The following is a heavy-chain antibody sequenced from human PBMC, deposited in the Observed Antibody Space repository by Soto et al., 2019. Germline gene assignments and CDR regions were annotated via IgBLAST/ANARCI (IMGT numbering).Heavy chain of an antibody. Sequence: EVQLVESGGGLVQPGGSLRLSCAASGFTFSSYSMNWVRQALGKGLEWVSYINSGSSTIYYADSVKGRFTISRDNAKNSLYLQMNSLRDEDTAVYYCARDAPRCSGGSCFDFWGQGTLVTVSS. CDR2: INSGSSTI. J-gene: IGHJ4*02. D-gene: IGHD2-15*01. CDR3: ARDAPRCSGGSCFDF. V-gene: IGHV3-48*02. CDR1: GFTFSSYS.